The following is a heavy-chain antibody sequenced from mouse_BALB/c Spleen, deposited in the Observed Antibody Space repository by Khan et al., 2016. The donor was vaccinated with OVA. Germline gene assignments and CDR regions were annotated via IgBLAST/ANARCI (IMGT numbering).Heavy chain of an antibody. CDR3: VRSFLYGSSTWFAY. CDR2: IDPSDSYT. Sequence: QVQLQQPGAELVKPGASVKLSCKASGYPLTSYWLHWVKQRPGQGLEWIGEIDPSDSYTNYNQKFKGKATLTVDKSSRTTYMQISSLTSEDSAVYYCVRSFLYGSSTWFAYWGQGTLVTVSA. J-gene: IGHJ3*01. V-gene: IGHV1-69*02. CDR1: GYPLTSYW. D-gene: IGHD1-1*01.